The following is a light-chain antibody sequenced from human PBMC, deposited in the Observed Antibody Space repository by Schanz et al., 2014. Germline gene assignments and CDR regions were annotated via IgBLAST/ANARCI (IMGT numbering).Light chain of an antibody. Sequence: QSALTQPASVSGSPGQSITISCTGTTRDVANHNIVSWYQQHPGEAPKLLIYEGTKRPSGVPDRFSGSKSGNTASLTISGLQAEDEADYYCCSYAGSSTLVVFGGGTKLTVL. CDR1: TRDVANHNI. J-gene: IGLJ2*01. CDR3: CSYAGSSTLVV. V-gene: IGLV2-23*01. CDR2: EGT.